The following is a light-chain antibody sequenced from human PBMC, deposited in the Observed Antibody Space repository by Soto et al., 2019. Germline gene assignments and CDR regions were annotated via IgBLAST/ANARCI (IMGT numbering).Light chain of an antibody. Sequence: SYVLTQPPSVSVSPGNTARITCGGNNIGSQSVHWYQQKPGQAPVLVVFYDRVRPSGIPERFSGSNSGNTATLTISRAEAGDEADYYCQVWDSSSDHSGVFGGGTKVTVL. V-gene: IGLV3-21*04. J-gene: IGLJ2*01. CDR2: YDR. CDR1: NIGSQS. CDR3: QVWDSSSDHSGV.